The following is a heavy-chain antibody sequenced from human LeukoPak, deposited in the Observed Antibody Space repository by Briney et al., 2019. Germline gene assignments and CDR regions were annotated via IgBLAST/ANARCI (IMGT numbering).Heavy chain of an antibody. CDR3: ARGDYFGSGTSFIDAFDI. J-gene: IGHJ3*02. CDR2: INWNGGST. CDR1: GFTFDDYG. D-gene: IGHD3-10*01. Sequence: GGSLRLSCAASGFTFDDYGKRWVRQAPGKGLEWVSGINWNGGSTGYADSVKGRFTISRDNAKNSLYLQMNSLRAEDTALYYCARGDYFGSGTSFIDAFDIWGQGTMVTVS. V-gene: IGHV3-20*04.